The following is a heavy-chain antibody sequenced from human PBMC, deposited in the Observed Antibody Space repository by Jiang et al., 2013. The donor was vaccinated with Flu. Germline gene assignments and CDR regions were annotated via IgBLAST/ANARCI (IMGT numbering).Heavy chain of an antibody. CDR1: GDSITIGHYF. Sequence: GPGLVKPSQILSLTCTVSGDSITIGHYFWSWIRQPAGEGLEWLGRISFSGGASYNPSLKGRVTMSVDTSKNQFSLKVTSVTAADTALYFCAREEYSSWNYFGPWGQGTLVTVAS. CDR2: ISFSGGA. V-gene: IGHV4-61*02. CDR3: AREEYSSWNYFGP. D-gene: IGHD6-6*01. J-gene: IGHJ5*02.